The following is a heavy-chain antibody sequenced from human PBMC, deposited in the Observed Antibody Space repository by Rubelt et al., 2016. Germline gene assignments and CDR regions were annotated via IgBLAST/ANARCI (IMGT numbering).Heavy chain of an antibody. J-gene: IGHJ4*02. V-gene: IGHV3-30*01. CDR3: AREAFDY. CDR2: ISYDGSNK. Sequence: ISYDGSNKYYADSMKGRFTISRDNSKNTLYLQMNSLRAEDTAVYYCAREAFDYWGQGTLVTVSS.